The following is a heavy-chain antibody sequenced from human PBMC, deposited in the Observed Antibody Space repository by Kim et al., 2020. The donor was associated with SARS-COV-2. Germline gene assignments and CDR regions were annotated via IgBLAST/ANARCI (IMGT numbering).Heavy chain of an antibody. J-gene: IGHJ4*02. D-gene: IGHD5-12*01. V-gene: IGHV1-69*01. CDR3: ASTYSGYDWIYFDY. Sequence: AQKFQGRVTITADESTSTAYMELSSLRSEDTAVYYCASTYSGYDWIYFDYWGQGTLVTVSS.